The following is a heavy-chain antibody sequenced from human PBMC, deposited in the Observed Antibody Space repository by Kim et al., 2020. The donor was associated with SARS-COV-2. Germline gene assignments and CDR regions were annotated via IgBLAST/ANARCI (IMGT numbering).Heavy chain of an antibody. V-gene: IGHV3-33*06. Sequence: GGSLRLSCVASGFTFSSYGMHWVRQAPGKGLEWVAVIWYDGSNKYYADSVKGRFTISRDNSKNTLYLQMNSLRAEDTAVYYCAKSEKTPAYCGGDCYFDYWGQGTLVTVSS. J-gene: IGHJ4*02. D-gene: IGHD2-21*02. CDR2: IWYDGSNK. CDR3: AKSEKTPAYCGGDCYFDY. CDR1: GFTFSSYG.